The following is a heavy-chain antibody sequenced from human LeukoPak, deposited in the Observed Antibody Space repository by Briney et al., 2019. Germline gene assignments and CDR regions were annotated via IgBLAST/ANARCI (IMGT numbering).Heavy chain of an antibody. V-gene: IGHV4-59*08. CDR1: AFTFSDYY. CDR2: IYNSGST. CDR3: AISVNWLPDAFDI. J-gene: IGHJ3*02. Sequence: PGGSLRLSCAASAFTFSDYYMTWIRQAPGKGLEWIGRIYNSGSTSYNPSLKSRVTISVDTSKNHFSLKLSSVTAADTAIYYCAISVNWLPDAFDIWGQGTMVTVSS. D-gene: IGHD1-1*01.